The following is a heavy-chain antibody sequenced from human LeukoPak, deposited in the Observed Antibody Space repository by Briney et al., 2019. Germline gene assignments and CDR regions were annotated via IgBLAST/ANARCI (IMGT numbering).Heavy chain of an antibody. CDR2: IRYDGSNK. Sequence: PGGSLRLSCAASGFTFRSYGMHWVRQAPGKGLEWVTFIRYDGSNKYYTDSVKGRFTISRDNSKDTLYLQMNSLRTEDTAVYYCAKDGHYYIDVWGKGTTVTVSS. V-gene: IGHV3-30*02. J-gene: IGHJ6*03. CDR1: GFTFRSYG. CDR3: AKDGHYYIDV.